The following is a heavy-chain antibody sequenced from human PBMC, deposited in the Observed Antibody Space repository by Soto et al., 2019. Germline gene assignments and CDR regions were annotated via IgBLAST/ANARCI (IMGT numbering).Heavy chain of an antibody. V-gene: IGHV4-34*01. J-gene: IGHJ6*02. CDR1: GGSFSGYY. CDR2: INHSGST. Sequence: SETLSLTCAVYGGSFSGYYWSWIRQPPGKGLEWIGEINHSGSTNYNPSLKSRVTISVDTSKNQFSLKLTSVTAADTAVYYCARGEDAFFYYGLDVWGQGITVTVSS. CDR3: ARGEDAFFYYGLDV.